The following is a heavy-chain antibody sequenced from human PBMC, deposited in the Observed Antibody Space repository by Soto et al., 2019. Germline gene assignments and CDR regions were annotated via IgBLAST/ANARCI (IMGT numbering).Heavy chain of an antibody. D-gene: IGHD2-21*01. Sequence: ASVKVSCKASGYTFSGYNMHWVRQAPGQGLEWMGWINPNSGGTNFARKFQGRVTMTRDTSIGTAYMELTNLTSDDKAVYFCARDLLWSAQKPIDFWGQGTLVTVSS. CDR3: ARDLLWSAQKPIDF. V-gene: IGHV1-2*02. CDR2: INPNSGGT. CDR1: GYTFSGYN. J-gene: IGHJ4*02.